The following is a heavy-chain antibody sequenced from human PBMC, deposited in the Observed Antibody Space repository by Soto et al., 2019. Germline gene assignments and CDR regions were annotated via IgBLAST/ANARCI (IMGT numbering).Heavy chain of an antibody. J-gene: IGHJ6*04. CDR2: TYSGGST. V-gene: IGHV3-53*01. CDR3: ARKLSGAVQGWAYGIDV. CDR1: GFTVSTYN. D-gene: IGHD1-26*01. Sequence: WVSLRLSWAASGFTVSTYNMIWVRQAPVKGLEWVSVTYSGGSTQYADSVKGRFTVSRDNSKNTLYLQMSSLRDEDTAVYYCARKLSGAVQGWAYGIDVWARGPSVPVSS.